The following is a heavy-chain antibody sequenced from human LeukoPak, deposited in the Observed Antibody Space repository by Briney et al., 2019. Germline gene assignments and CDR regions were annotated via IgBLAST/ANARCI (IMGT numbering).Heavy chain of an antibody. Sequence: PGGSLRLSCAASGFTLSSYGVHWVREAPGKGLECGAVIWYDGSNKHYADSVKRRVTIPRDNSKNTLYLQMNSVRAEDTALYNCARVGSRSYYQDYWGQGTLVTVSS. CDR2: IWYDGSNK. J-gene: IGHJ4*02. D-gene: IGHD3-10*01. V-gene: IGHV3-33*01. CDR1: GFTLSSYG. CDR3: ARVGSRSYYQDY.